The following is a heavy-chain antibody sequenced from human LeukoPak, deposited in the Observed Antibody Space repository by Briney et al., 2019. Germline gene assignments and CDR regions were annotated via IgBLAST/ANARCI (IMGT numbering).Heavy chain of an antibody. CDR3: ARIVVVPAATRWYFDL. V-gene: IGHV1-18*01. CDR1: GYTFTSYG. J-gene: IGHJ2*01. CDR2: ISAYNGNT. Sequence: ASVKVSCKASGYTFTSYGISWVRQASRHGLEWTGLISAYNGNTNYAQKLQGRVTMTTDTSTSTAYMELRSLRSDDTAVYYCARIVVVPAATRWYFDLWXRGXLXTXSX. D-gene: IGHD2-2*01.